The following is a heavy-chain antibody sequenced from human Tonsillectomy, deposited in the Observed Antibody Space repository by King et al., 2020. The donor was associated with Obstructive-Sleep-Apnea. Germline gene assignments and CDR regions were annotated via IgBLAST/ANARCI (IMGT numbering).Heavy chain of an antibody. J-gene: IGHJ3*02. CDR3: ARSSGYSYALDAFDI. CDR2: ISAYNGNT. V-gene: IGHV1-18*04. CDR1: GYTFTSYG. D-gene: IGHD5-18*01. Sequence: QLVHSGAEVKKPGASVKVSCKASGYTFTSYGISWVRQAPGQGLEWMGWISAYNGNTNYAQKLQGRVTMTTDTSTSTAYLELWSLRSDATAVYYCARSSGYSYALDAFDIWGQGTMVTVSS.